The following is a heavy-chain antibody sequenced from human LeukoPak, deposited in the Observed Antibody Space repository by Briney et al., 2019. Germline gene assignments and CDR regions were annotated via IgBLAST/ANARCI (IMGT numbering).Heavy chain of an antibody. CDR1: GFTFSSYA. CDR2: ISGSGGST. Sequence: GGSLRLSCAASGFTFSSYAMSWGRQAPGKGLEWVSAISGSGGSTYYADSVKGRFTISRDNSKNTLYLQMNSLRAEDTAVYYSADADPPIWADGSSWYYFDYWGQGTLVTVSS. CDR3: ADADPPIWADGSSWYYFDY. J-gene: IGHJ4*02. D-gene: IGHD6-13*01. V-gene: IGHV3-23*01.